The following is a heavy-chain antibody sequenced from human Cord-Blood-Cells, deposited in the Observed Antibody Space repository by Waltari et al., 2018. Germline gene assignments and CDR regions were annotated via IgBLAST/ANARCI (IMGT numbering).Heavy chain of an antibody. V-gene: IGHV2-5*02. D-gene: IGHD6-13*01. Sequence: QITLKESGPTLVKPTQTLTLTCTFSGFSLSTSGVGVGWIRQPPGKALEWLALIYWEDDKRYSPSLKSRLTITKDTSKNQVVLTMTNMDPVDTATYYCAHGGIAAAEPVFDYWGQGTLVTVSS. CDR2: IYWEDDK. CDR3: AHGGIAAAEPVFDY. CDR1: GFSLSTSGVG. J-gene: IGHJ4*02.